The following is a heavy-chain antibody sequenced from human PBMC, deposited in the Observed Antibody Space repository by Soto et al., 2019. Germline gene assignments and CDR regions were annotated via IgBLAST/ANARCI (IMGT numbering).Heavy chain of an antibody. V-gene: IGHV1-8*01. J-gene: IGHJ6*03. CDR3: ARGLGYCSSTSCSTRKHNWNYKHPGRDYYMDV. D-gene: IGHD2-2*02. CDR2: MNPNSGNT. Sequence: QVQLVQSGAEVKKPGASVKVSCKASGYTFTSYDINWVRQATGQGLEWMGWMNPNSGNTGYAQKFQGRVTMTRNTSISTAYMELSSLRSEDTAVYYCARGLGYCSSTSCSTRKHNWNYKHPGRDYYMDVWGKGTTVTVSS. CDR1: GYTFTSYD.